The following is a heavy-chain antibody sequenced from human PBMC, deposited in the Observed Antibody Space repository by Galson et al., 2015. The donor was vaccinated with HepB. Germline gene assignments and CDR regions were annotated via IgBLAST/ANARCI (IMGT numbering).Heavy chain of an antibody. CDR2: INHSGST. Sequence: ETLSLTCAVYGGSFSDYYWSWIRQPPGKGLEWIGEINHSGSTNDNPSLKSRITISVDTTKNQFSLKLTSVTAADAAVYYCARGPASVVYDYVWGSSRQPLYYLDSWGQGTLLTVSS. V-gene: IGHV4-34*01. CDR3: ARGPASVVYDYVWGSSRQPLYYLDS. J-gene: IGHJ4*02. D-gene: IGHD3-16*02. CDR1: GGSFSDYY.